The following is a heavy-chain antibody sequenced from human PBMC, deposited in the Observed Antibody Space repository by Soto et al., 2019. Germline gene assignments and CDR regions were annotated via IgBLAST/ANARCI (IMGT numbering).Heavy chain of an antibody. V-gene: IGHV4-39*01. CDR2: IYYSGST. CDR1: GGSISSSSYY. Sequence: QLQLQESGPGLVKPSETLSLTCTVSGGSISSSSYYWGWIRQPPGKGLEWIGSIYYSGSTYYNPSLKSRVTISVDTSKNQFSLKLSSVTAADTAVYYCARQGYYYGSGSPSNGFDPWGQGTLVTVSS. J-gene: IGHJ5*02. CDR3: ARQGYYYGSGSPSNGFDP. D-gene: IGHD3-10*01.